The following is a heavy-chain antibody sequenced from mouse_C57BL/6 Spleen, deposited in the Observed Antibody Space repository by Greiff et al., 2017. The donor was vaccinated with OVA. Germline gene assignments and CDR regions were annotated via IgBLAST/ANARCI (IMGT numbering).Heavy chain of an antibody. J-gene: IGHJ4*01. CDR2: INYDGSST. CDR3: AREDYSNSGDYAMDY. D-gene: IGHD2-5*01. V-gene: IGHV5-16*01. Sequence: EVKLVESEGGLVQPGSSMKLSCTASGFTFSDYYMAWVRQVPEKGLEWVANINYDGSSTYYLDSLKSRFIISRDNAKNILYLQMSSLKSKDTATYYCAREDYSNSGDYAMDYWGQGTSVTVSS. CDR1: GFTFSDYY.